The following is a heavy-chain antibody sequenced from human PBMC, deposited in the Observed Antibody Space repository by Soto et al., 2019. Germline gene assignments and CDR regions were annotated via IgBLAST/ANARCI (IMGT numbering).Heavy chain of an antibody. D-gene: IGHD3-3*01. J-gene: IGHJ4*02. CDR3: ANGGEWLFNFDY. CDR1: GFTFSGHA. V-gene: IGHV3-23*01. Sequence: PGGSLRLSCVASGFTFSGHAMSWVRQAPGKGLEWVSSISDSGIHTYYPDSVKGRFTISRDNSKNTLYLQMNSLRAEDTAVYYCANGGEWLFNFDYWGQGTLVTVSS. CDR2: ISDSGIHT.